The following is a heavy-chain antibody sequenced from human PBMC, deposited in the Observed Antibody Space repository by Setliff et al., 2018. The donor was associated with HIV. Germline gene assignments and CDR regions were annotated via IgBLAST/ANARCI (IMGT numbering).Heavy chain of an antibody. D-gene: IGHD1-7*01. J-gene: IGHJ5*02. CDR3: ASANWNYLGYWFDP. V-gene: IGHV4-38-2*01. CDR2: INHSGST. Sequence: PSETLSLTCAVSGYAISSGCYWGWIRRPPGKGLEWIGEINHSGSTNYNPSLKSRVTISVDPSKNQFSLKLSSVTATDTAMYYCASANWNYLGYWFDPWGQGTLVTVSS. CDR1: GYAISSGCY.